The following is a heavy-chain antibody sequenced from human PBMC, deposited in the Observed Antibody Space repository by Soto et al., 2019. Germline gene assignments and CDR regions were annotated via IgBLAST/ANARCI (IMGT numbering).Heavy chain of an antibody. CDR2: ISAYNGDT. CDR3: ASHTVSGSLHFDS. CDR1: GYTFNTYG. D-gene: IGHD1-26*01. V-gene: IGHV1-18*04. J-gene: IGHJ4*02. Sequence: GASVKVSCKASGYTFNTYGVSWVRQAPGQGLEWMGRISAYNGDTNYAQKLQGRLTMTTDTSTRTAYMELRSLRSDDTAVYYCASHTVSGSLHFDSWGQGTLVTVSS.